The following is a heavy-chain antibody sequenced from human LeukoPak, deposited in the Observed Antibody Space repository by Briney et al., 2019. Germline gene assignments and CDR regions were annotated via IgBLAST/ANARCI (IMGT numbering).Heavy chain of an antibody. V-gene: IGHV4-30-2*01. Sequence: SETLSLTCTVSGGSISSGGYYWSWIRQPPGKGLEWIGYIYHSGSTYYNPSLKSRVTISVDRSKNQFSLKLSSVTAVDTAVYYCARVQRDGYTFDYWGQGILVTVSS. D-gene: IGHD5-24*01. J-gene: IGHJ4*02. CDR2: IYHSGST. CDR3: ARVQRDGYTFDY. CDR1: GGSISSGGYY.